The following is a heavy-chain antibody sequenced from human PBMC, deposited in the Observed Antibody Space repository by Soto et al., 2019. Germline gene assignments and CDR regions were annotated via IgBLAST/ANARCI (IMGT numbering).Heavy chain of an antibody. CDR2: FWYDGGNK. J-gene: IGHJ5*02. Sequence: PERSLRLSCAASAFTFSDYGIHWVRQAPGKWLEWVAGFWYDGGNKYYAGYVTGRFTICRDNSKNSVYLQMNSLRAEDTAGYYCAKSIAEAPGWLVPGGQGTVVTVSS. V-gene: IGHV3-33*06. CDR1: AFTFSDYG. CDR3: AKSIAEAPGWLVP. D-gene: IGHD6-19*01.